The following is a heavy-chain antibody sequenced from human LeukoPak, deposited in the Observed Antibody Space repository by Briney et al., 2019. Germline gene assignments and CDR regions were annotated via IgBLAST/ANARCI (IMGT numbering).Heavy chain of an antibody. Sequence: SETLSLTCTVSGGSISSGDYYWSWIRQPPGKGLEWIGYIYYSGSTYYDPSLKSRVTISVDTSKNQFSLKLSSVTAADTAVYYCASSSRVVVVAATRYYYYYMDVWGKGTMVTVSS. J-gene: IGHJ6*03. CDR2: IYYSGST. V-gene: IGHV4-30-4*08. CDR3: ASSSRVVVVAATRYYYYYMDV. CDR1: GGSISSGDYY. D-gene: IGHD2-15*01.